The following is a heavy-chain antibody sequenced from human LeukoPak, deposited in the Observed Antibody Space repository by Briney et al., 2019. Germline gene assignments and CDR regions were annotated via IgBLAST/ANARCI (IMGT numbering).Heavy chain of an antibody. CDR1: GFIFSDYY. J-gene: IGHJ6*03. CDR3: AKKLGEVRGYYYYYYMDV. Sequence: GGSLRLSCAASGFIFSDYYMSWVRQAPGKGLEWVSAISGSGGSTYYADSVKGRFTISRDNSKNTLYLQMNSLRAEDTAVYYCAKKLGEVRGYYYYYYMDVWGKGTTVTVSS. D-gene: IGHD3-10*01. CDR2: ISGSGGST. V-gene: IGHV3-23*01.